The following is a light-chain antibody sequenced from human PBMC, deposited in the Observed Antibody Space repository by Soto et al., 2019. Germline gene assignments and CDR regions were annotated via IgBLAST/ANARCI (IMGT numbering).Light chain of an antibody. CDR1: HSVSSSY. V-gene: IGKV3-20*01. J-gene: IGKJ2*01. Sequence: EIVLTQSPGTLSLSPGERATLSCRASHSVSSSYLAWYQQNPGQAPRLLIYGASSRATGIPDMFSGSGSGTDFTLTISRLEPEDFAVYYCQQYGSSPPYTFGQGTKLEIK. CDR2: GAS. CDR3: QQYGSSPPYT.